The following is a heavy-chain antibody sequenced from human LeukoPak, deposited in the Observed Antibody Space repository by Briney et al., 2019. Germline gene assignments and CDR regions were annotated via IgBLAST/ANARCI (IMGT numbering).Heavy chain of an antibody. CDR2: ISYDGSNK. Sequence: GGSLRLSCAASGFTFSSYAMHWVRQAPGKGLEWVAVISYDGSNKYYADSVKGRFTISRDNSKNTLYLQMNSLRAEDTAVYYCARERGYSFGYFSYFDNWGQGTLVTVSS. V-gene: IGHV3-30-3*01. CDR1: GFTFSSYA. D-gene: IGHD3-22*01. CDR3: ARERGYSFGYFSYFDN. J-gene: IGHJ4*02.